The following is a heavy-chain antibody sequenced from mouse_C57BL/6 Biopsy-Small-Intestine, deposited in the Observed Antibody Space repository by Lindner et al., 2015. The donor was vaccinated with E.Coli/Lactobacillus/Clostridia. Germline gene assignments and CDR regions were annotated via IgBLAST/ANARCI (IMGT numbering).Heavy chain of an antibody. CDR2: ISSGSSTI. CDR1: GFTFSTHG. CDR3: TKGLDV. Sequence: VQLQESGGGLVKPGGSLKLSCAASGFTFSTHGMHWVRQAPEKGLEWVAYISSGSSTIYYADTVRGRSTISRDNAKNTLFLQMTSLTSEDTAMYYCTKGLDVWGTGTTVTVSS. V-gene: IGHV5-17*01. J-gene: IGHJ1*03.